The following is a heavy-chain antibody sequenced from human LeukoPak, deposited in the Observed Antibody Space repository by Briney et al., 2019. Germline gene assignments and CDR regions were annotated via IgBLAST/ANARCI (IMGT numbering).Heavy chain of an antibody. Sequence: GGSLRLSCAASGFTFSSYAMSWVRQAPGKGLEWVSAISGSGGSTYYADSVKGRFTISRDNSKNTLYLQMNSLRAEDTAVYYCAKAGFWSGYSPYYYGTDVWGQGTTVTVSS. CDR1: GFTFSSYA. V-gene: IGHV3-23*01. D-gene: IGHD3-3*01. CDR3: AKAGFWSGYSPYYYGTDV. CDR2: ISGSGGST. J-gene: IGHJ6*02.